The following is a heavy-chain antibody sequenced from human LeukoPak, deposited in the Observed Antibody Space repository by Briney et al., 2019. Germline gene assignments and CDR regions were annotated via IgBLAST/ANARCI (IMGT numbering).Heavy chain of an antibody. CDR3: TRDRSRAEDD. CDR2: INQGGSNK. V-gene: IGHV3-7*01. D-gene: IGHD1-14*01. J-gene: IGHJ4*02. CDR1: GFTFSGHW. Sequence: GGSLRLSCAASGFTFSGHWMSWVRQAPGKGLEWVANINQGGSNKYYVDSVTGRFTISRDNANNLLYLQMNSLRGEDTAVYYCTRDRSRAEDDWGQGTLVT.